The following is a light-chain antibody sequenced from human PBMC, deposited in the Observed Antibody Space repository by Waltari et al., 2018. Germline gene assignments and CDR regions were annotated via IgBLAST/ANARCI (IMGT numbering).Light chain of an antibody. CDR1: IGAVNSGYY. CDR3: LLYFGGAHLV. CDR2: NTN. Sequence: QTVVTQEPSLTVSPGGTVTLTCASSIGAVNSGYYPNWFQQKPGQAPRSLIYNTNNKHPWTPARFTGSLLGGKAALTLSSVQPEDEADYYCLLYFGGAHLVFGGGTKLTVL. V-gene: IGLV7-43*01. J-gene: IGLJ3*02.